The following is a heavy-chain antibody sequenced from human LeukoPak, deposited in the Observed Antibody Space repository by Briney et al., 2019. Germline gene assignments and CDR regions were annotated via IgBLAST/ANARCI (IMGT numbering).Heavy chain of an antibody. D-gene: IGHD5-24*01. CDR3: ARWLQHEDYFDY. Sequence: SGTLSLTCTVSGGSVSSGSYYWSWIRQPPGKGLEWIGYIYYSGSTNYNPSLKSRVTISVDTSKNQFSLKLSSVTAADTAVYYCARWLQHEDYFDYWGQGTTVTVSS. CDR1: GGSVSSGSYY. V-gene: IGHV4-61*01. J-gene: IGHJ4*02. CDR2: IYYSGST.